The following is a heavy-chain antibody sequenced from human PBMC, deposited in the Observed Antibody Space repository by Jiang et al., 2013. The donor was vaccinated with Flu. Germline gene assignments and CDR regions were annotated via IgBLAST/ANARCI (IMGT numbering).Heavy chain of an antibody. CDR3: ARYFGPYYDNRGYYSFDY. CDR1: GGTFSNYA. J-gene: IGHJ4*01. V-gene: IGHV1-69*04. D-gene: IGHD3-22*01. CDR2: IIPIVGSV. Sequence: SGAEVKKPGSSVKVSCKDSGGTFSNYAITWVRQAPGQGLEWMGRIIPIVGSVNYAQKFRGRLTITADKSTSTAYMELSSLRSEDTAVYYCARYFGPYYDNRGYYSFDYWG.